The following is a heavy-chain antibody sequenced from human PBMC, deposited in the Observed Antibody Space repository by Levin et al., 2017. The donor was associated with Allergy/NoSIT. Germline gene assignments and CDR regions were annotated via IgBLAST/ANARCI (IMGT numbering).Heavy chain of an antibody. D-gene: IGHD6-13*01. Sequence: NTGGSLRLSCAGSEFTFNNYQINWVRQAPGKGLEWVSFISGSGDFKSHADSVKGRFTTSRDNPKNSVHLLMDSLRVEDTAVYYCARRIATSGTFAFDIWGQGTMVIVSP. V-gene: IGHV3-21*01. CDR3: ARRIATSGTFAFDI. J-gene: IGHJ3*02. CDR1: EFTFNNYQ. CDR2: ISGSGDFK.